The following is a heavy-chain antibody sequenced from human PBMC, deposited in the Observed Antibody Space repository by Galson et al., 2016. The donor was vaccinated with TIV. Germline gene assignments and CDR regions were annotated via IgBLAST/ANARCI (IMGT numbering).Heavy chain of an antibody. D-gene: IGHD4-11*01. CDR1: GGSISSYY. V-gene: IGHV4-38-2*02. J-gene: IGHJ3*02. CDR3: ARVYSDYPGGAFDI. CDR2: VYHTGNT. Sequence: SETLSLTCTVSGGSISSYYWGWIRQPPGKGLEWIGSVYHTGNTYYNPSLKSRVAVSIATSRNQFSLKLSSVTAPDTAVYFCARVYSDYPGGAFDIWGQGTMVTVSS.